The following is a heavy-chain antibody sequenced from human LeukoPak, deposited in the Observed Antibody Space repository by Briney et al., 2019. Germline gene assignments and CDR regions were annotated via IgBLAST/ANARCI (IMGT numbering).Heavy chain of an antibody. V-gene: IGHV4-34*01. Sequence: PSETLSLTCAVYGGSFSGYYWSWIRQPPGKGLEWIGEINHSGSTNYNPSLKSRVTISVDTSKNQFSLKLSSVTAADTAVYYCARSGAICSSSWYMPYYFDYWGQGTLVTVSS. J-gene: IGHJ4*02. CDR3: ARSGAICSSSWYMPYYFDY. D-gene: IGHD6-13*01. CDR1: GGSFSGYY. CDR2: INHSGST.